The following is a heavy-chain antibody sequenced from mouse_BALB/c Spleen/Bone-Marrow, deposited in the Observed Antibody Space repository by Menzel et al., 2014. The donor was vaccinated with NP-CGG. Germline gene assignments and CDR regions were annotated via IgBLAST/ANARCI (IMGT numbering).Heavy chain of an antibody. CDR2: VNPYNGGT. D-gene: IGHD2-14*01. J-gene: IGHJ4*01. V-gene: IGHV1-19*01. CDR3: ARSDYRYDPYAMDY. Sequence: EVQLVESGPELVKPGASVKMSCKASGYTFTDYYMDWVRQSHGESFEWIGRVNPYNGGTSYNQKFKGKATLTVDKSSSTAYMQLKSLTSEDSAVYYCARSDYRYDPYAMDYWGQGTSVTVSS. CDR1: GYTFTDYY.